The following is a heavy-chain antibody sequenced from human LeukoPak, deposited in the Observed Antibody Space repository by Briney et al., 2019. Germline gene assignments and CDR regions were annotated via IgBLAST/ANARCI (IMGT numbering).Heavy chain of an antibody. CDR1: GFTFSDHY. V-gene: IGHV3-11*01. J-gene: IGHJ4*02. CDR2: ISSSGSTI. D-gene: IGHD3-22*01. Sequence: PGGSLRLSCAASGFTFSDHYMSWIRQAPGKGLEWVSYISSSGSTIYYADSVKGRFTISRDNAENSLYLQMNSLRAEDTAVYYCARDPFNYYDSSGLPVYWGQGTLVTVSS. CDR3: ARDPFNYYDSSGLPVY.